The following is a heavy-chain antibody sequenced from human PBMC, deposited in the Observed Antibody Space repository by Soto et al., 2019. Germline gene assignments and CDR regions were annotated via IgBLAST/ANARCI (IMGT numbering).Heavy chain of an antibody. V-gene: IGHV1-69*06. J-gene: IGHJ4*02. CDR3: ARVVPAATILGALKT. CDR1: GGTFCSNA. CDR2: IIPMFGTT. Sequence: ASVKVSCKASGGTFCSNAISWVRQAPGQGLEWMGGIIPMFGTTDYSQRFQGRVTITADTSTSTAYMELNSLRSGDTAMYYCARVVPAATILGALKTWGQGTLVTVSS. D-gene: IGHD3-3*02.